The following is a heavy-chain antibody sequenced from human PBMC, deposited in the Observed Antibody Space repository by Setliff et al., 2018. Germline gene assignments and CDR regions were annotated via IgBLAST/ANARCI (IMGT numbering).Heavy chain of an antibody. V-gene: IGHV4-4*07. CDR2: IYSDGLS. Sequence: PSETLSLTCNVYGASVINYYWNWIRQSAGEGLEWLGRIYSDGLSSYNPPLKSRISMSLDASKNEIFLKMSSLTAADTARYYCVRVGREYGDSGGHDAFRNWGQGKMVTVSS. CDR1: GASVINYY. CDR3: VRVGREYGDSGGHDAFRN. D-gene: IGHD4-17*01. J-gene: IGHJ1*01.